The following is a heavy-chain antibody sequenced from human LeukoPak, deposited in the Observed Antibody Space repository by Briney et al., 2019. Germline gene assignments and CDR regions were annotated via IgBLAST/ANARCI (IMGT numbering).Heavy chain of an antibody. Sequence: SGTLSLTCTVSGGSISSSSYYWGWIRQPPGKGLEWIGNIHYSGSTYYNRSLKSRVTISVDTSKNHFSLKLSSVSAADTAVYYCARTNIAAAYFDYWGQGTLVTVSS. CDR2: IHYSGST. J-gene: IGHJ4*02. CDR3: ARTNIAAAYFDY. V-gene: IGHV4-39*02. CDR1: GGSISSSSYY. D-gene: IGHD6-13*01.